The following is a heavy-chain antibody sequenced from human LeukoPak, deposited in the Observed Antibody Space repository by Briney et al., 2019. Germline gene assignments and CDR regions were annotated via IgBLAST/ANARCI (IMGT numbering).Heavy chain of an antibody. CDR1: GGSFSGYY. CDR3: ARRDLLIAVAGEGFDY. J-gene: IGHJ4*02. CDR2: INHSGST. V-gene: IGHV4-34*01. Sequence: PSETLSLTCAVYGGSFSGYYWSWIRQPPGKGLEWIGEINHSGSTNYNPSLKSRVTISVDTSKNQFSLKLSSVTAADTAVYYCARRDLLIAVAGEGFDYWGQGTLVTVSS. D-gene: IGHD6-19*01.